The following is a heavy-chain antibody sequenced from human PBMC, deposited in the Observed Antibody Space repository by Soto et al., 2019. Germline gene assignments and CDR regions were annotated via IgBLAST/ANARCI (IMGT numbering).Heavy chain of an antibody. Sequence: CETLSLTCXVSCGFISRNSYYWDFIRQPPGKGREWIGKIHYSGSTNYNPSLKSRVTISVDTSKNQFSLKLSSVTAADTAVYYCARAAYCSGGSCYPYYFDYWGQGTLVTVSS. J-gene: IGHJ4*02. CDR2: IHYSGST. CDR1: CGFISRNSYY. V-gene: IGHV4-39*07. D-gene: IGHD2-15*01. CDR3: ARAAYCSGGSCYPYYFDY.